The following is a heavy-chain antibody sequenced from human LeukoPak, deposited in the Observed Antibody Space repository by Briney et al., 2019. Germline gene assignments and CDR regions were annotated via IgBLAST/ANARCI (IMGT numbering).Heavy chain of an antibody. V-gene: IGHV5-51*01. CDR3: VRDPGRYDTGSPFYFDY. CDR2: IYPGDSDT. J-gene: IGHJ4*02. Sequence: GESLKISCKGSGYSFTSYWIGWVRQMPGKGLEWMGIIYPGDSDTRYSPFFQGPVTISADKSISTAYLQWSSLKASDTAMYYCVRDPGRYDTGSPFYFDYWGQGTLVTVSS. D-gene: IGHD3-22*01. CDR1: GYSFTSYW.